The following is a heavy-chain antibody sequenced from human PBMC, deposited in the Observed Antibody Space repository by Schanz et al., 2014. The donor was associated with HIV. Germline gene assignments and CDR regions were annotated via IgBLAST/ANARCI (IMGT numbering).Heavy chain of an antibody. CDR2: IPYDGNND. CDR1: GFTFSIYG. D-gene: IGHD6-19*01. CDR3: AKVAIHSSGWLPFDY. J-gene: IGHJ4*02. V-gene: IGHV3-30*18. Sequence: QVQLVESGGGVVQPGGSLRLSCAASGFTFSIYGIHWVRQAPGKGLEWVALIPYDGNNDFYADSVKGRFTISRDNAKNSLFLHMESLRAEDTAVYYCAKVAIHSSGWLPFDYWGQGTLVTVSS.